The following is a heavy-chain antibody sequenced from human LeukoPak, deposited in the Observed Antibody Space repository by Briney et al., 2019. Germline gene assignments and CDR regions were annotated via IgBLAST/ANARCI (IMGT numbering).Heavy chain of an antibody. CDR1: GFNFSSYV. D-gene: IGHD6-13*01. CDR2: ISGSGGST. Sequence: GESLTLSYAASGFNFSSYVMSWVRQARGKGLEWVSSISGSGGSTYYADSVKGRFTISRDNSKNTLYLQMNSLRAEDTAVYYCAKAYSSSWEIDYWGQGTLVTVSS. J-gene: IGHJ4*02. V-gene: IGHV3-23*01. CDR3: AKAYSSSWEIDY.